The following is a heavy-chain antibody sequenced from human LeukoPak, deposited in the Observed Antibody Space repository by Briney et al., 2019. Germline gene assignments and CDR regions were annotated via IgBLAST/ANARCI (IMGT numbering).Heavy chain of an antibody. CDR1: GFSLSSYS. Sequence: GGSLRLSCAASGFSLSSYSMNWVRQAPGKGLEWVSSITISSNFIYYADSVKCRFTISRDNAKSSLFLQMNSLRAEDTAVYFCARDGHGDGFLTGYSYFGMDVWGQGTTVTVSS. D-gene: IGHD3-9*01. J-gene: IGHJ6*02. CDR3: ARDGHGDGFLTGYSYFGMDV. CDR2: ITISSNFI. V-gene: IGHV3-21*01.